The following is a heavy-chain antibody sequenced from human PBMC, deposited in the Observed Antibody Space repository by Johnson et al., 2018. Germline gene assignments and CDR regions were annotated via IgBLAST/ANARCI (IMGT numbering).Heavy chain of an antibody. J-gene: IGHJ6*02. D-gene: IGHD6-19*01. CDR1: GGTFSSYA. CDR3: ARDVSGWSYYYYGMDV. Sequence: QVGLLESGAEVKEPGSSVKVSCKASGGTFSSYAISWVRQAPGQGLEWMGGIIPIFGTATSAQKFQGRVTIPADESTRTAYMELSSLRSEETAVYYCARDVSGWSYYYYGMDVWGQGTTVTVSS. CDR2: IIPIFGTA. V-gene: IGHV1-69*01.